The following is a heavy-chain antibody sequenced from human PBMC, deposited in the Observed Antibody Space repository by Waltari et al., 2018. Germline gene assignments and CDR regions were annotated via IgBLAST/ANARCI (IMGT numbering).Heavy chain of an antibody. V-gene: IGHV4-39*01. J-gene: IGHJ4*02. CDR2: MSYRGST. CDR3: VRHARTTSGGKHFDH. D-gene: IGHD2-15*01. Sequence: QLQLQESGPGLVKASETLSLTCTVSGDSISTSSYYWVCVRQPPGKGLAWIGNMSYRGSTYNNPALKSRVTISGDTSKSQFSLKLSSVTAADTSMYYCVRHARTTSGGKHFDHWGQGMLVTVSP. CDR1: GDSISTSSYY.